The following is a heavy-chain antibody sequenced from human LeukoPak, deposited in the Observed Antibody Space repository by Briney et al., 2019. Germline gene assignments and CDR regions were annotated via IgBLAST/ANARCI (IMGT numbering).Heavy chain of an antibody. CDR3: ARDSSSGGLFDY. J-gene: IGHJ4*02. CDR2: ISSSSSYI. CDR1: GFTFSSYS. V-gene: IGHV3-21*01. D-gene: IGHD1-26*01. Sequence: PGGSLRLSCAASGFTFSSYSMNWVRQAPGKGLEWVSSISSSSSYIYYADSVKGRFTISRDNAKNSLYLQMNSLRAEDTAVYYCARDSSSGGLFDYWGQGTLVTVSS.